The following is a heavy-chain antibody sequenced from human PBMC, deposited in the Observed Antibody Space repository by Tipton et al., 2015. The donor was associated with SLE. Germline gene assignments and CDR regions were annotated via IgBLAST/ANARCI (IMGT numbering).Heavy chain of an antibody. J-gene: IGHJ3*02. CDR3: ARGSGYGYGDDAFDI. V-gene: IGHV4-59*01. Sequence: TLSLTCTVSGASISDYYWTWIRQFPGKGLEWIGYIDYSGSTNYNPPLKSRLTISGDTSKNQFSLHLTSVTAADTAMYYCARGSGYGYGDDAFDIWGQGTMVTVSS. CDR1: GASISDYY. CDR2: IDYSGST. D-gene: IGHD5-18*01.